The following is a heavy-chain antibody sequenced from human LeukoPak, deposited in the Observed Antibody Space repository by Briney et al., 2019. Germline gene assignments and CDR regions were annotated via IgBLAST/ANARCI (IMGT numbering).Heavy chain of an antibody. J-gene: IGHJ4*02. CDR2: ISGSGGST. Sequence: GGSLRLSCAASGFTFSSYGMSWVRQAPGKGLEWVSAISGSGGSTYYADSVKGRFTISRDNSKNTLYLQMNSLRAEDTAVYYCAKDDSRGYYDILTGYYKYNPPFHPFDYWGQGTLVTVSS. D-gene: IGHD3-9*01. CDR3: AKDDSRGYYDILTGYYKYNPPFHPFDY. CDR1: GFTFSSYG. V-gene: IGHV3-23*01.